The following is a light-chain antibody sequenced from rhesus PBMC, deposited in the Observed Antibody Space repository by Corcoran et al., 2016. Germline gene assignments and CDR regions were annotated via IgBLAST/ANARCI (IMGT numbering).Light chain of an antibody. CDR1: QSLLDSEDGNTY. CDR3: MQALEFPLT. V-gene: IGKV2-104*02. J-gene: IGKJ4*01. CDR2: GVS. Sequence: DIVMTQTPLSLPITPGEPTSISCRSSQSLLDSEDGNTYLDWYLQKPGQSPQRLIYGVSNRASGVPDRCRGSGSETYFTLKIRRVEAEDVWVYYCMQALEFPLTFGGGTKVEIK.